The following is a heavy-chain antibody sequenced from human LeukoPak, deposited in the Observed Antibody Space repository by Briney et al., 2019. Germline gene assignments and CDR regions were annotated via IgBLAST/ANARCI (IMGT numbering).Heavy chain of an antibody. Sequence: SETLSLTCTVSGGSISSGSYYWGWIRQPPGKGLEWIGSIYYSGSTNYNPSLKSRVTISVDTSKNQFSLKLSSVTAADTAVYYCARGSRITMVRGALGVWFDPWGQGTLVTVSS. CDR3: ARGSRITMVRGALGVWFDP. D-gene: IGHD3-10*01. J-gene: IGHJ5*02. V-gene: IGHV4-39*07. CDR1: GGSISSGSYY. CDR2: IYYSGST.